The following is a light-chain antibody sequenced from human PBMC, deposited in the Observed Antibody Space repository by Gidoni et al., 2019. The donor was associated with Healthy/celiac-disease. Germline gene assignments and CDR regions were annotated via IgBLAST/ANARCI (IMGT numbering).Light chain of an antibody. CDR3: QVWDSSSDHPGVV. J-gene: IGLJ2*01. CDR2: DDS. V-gene: IGLV3-21*02. CDR1: HIGSKS. Sequence: SYVLTPPPSVSVAPGQTARITCGGNHIGSKSLHWYQPKPGQAPVLVVYDDSDRPSGNPERFSGSNSGNTATLTISRVEVGDEADYYCQVWDSSSDHPGVVFGGGTKLTVL.